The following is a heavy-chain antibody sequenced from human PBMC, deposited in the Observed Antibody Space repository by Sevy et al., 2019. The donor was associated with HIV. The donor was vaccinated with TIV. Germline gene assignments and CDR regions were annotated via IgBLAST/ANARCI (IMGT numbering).Heavy chain of an antibody. CDR2: SRNKAISYST. Sequence: GGSLRLSCVASGFTFSDNNMDWVRQAPGKGLEWVGRSRNKAISYSTEYAASVKGRFTISSDDSTKSLYLQMNSLKTEDTAVYYCVRGGYCSGGSCYSVAFDIWGQGTMVTVSS. D-gene: IGHD2-15*01. CDR3: VRGGYCSGGSCYSVAFDI. CDR1: GFTFSDNN. V-gene: IGHV3-72*01. J-gene: IGHJ3*02.